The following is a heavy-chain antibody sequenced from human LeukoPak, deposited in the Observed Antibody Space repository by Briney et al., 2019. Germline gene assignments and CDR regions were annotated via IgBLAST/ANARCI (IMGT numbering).Heavy chain of an antibody. CDR2: IKSRADGGTT. D-gene: IGHD1-14*01. Sequence: GGSLRLSCAVSGFTVNNKHMSWVRQAPGKGLEWVGRIKSRADGGTTDYAAPVKGRFTISRDDSKNTLYLQMNSLKTEDTAVYYCTTTNPPKGYWGQGTLVTVSS. V-gene: IGHV3-15*01. CDR3: TTTNPPKGY. CDR1: GFTVNNKH. J-gene: IGHJ4*02.